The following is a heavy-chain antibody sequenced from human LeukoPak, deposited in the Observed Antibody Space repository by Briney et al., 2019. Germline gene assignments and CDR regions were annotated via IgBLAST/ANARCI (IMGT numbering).Heavy chain of an antibody. D-gene: IGHD3-22*01. Sequence: SETLSLTCAVSGGSIRSSNWWSWVRPPPGKGLEWIGEIYHSGSTNYNPSLKSRVTISIDKSKNQFSLRLSSVTAADTAVYFCARDKYYFNISGPQTQGRDNWFDPWGQGTLVTVSS. V-gene: IGHV4-4*02. J-gene: IGHJ5*02. CDR3: ARDKYYFNISGPQTQGRDNWFDP. CDR1: GGSIRSSNW. CDR2: IYHSGST.